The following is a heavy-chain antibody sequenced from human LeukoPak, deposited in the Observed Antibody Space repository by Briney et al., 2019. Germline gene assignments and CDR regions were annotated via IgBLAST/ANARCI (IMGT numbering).Heavy chain of an antibody. J-gene: IGHJ4*02. CDR1: GGTFSSYA. Sequence: SVKISCKASGGTFSSYAISWVRQAPGQGLEWMGGIIPIFGTANYAQKFQGRVTITADESTSTAYMELSSLRSEDTAVYYCAGDNRGRYSYGEWGQGTLVTVSS. V-gene: IGHV1-69*13. CDR3: AGDNRGRYSYGE. CDR2: IIPIFGTA. D-gene: IGHD5-18*01.